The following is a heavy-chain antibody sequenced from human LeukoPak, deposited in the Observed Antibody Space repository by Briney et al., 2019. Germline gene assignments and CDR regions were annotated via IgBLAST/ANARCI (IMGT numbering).Heavy chain of an antibody. V-gene: IGHV1-46*01. CDR1: GYTFTNYY. D-gene: IGHD3-3*01. J-gene: IGHJ4*02. CDR2: IHPSGGGT. Sequence: ASVKVSCKASGYTFTNYYIHWVRQAPGQGLEWMGIIHPSGGGTSYAQKFQGRVTMTSDMSTNTLYMELNSLKTEDTAVYYCTTTLLGDFWSGAPDLDYWGQGTLVTVSS. CDR3: TTTLLGDFWSGAPDLDY.